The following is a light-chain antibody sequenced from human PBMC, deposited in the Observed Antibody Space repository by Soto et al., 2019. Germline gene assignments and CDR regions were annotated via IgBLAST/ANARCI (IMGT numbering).Light chain of an antibody. J-gene: IGKJ1*01. CDR3: QHHNSYSQT. CDR1: QNIRYY. CDR2: GAS. V-gene: IGKV1-5*01. Sequence: DIQLTQSPPTLSANVGDRVTITCRASQNIRYYLAWYQQMPGKAPKLLIYGASSLQSGVPSRFSGSGSGTEFTLTISSLQPDDFATYFCQHHNSYSQTFGQGTKVDIK.